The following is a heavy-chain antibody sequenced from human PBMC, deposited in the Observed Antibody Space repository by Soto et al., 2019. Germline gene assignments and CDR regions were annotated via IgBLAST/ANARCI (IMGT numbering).Heavy chain of an antibody. Sequence: ASVKVSCKASGYTFTSYGISWVRQAPGQGLEWMGWISAYNGNTNYAQKLQGRVTMTTDTSTSKAYMELRSLRSDDTDVYYCARDIVVVTALGGFDYWGQGTLVTVSS. J-gene: IGHJ4*02. CDR2: ISAYNGNT. V-gene: IGHV1-18*04. D-gene: IGHD2-21*02. CDR3: ARDIVVVTALGGFDY. CDR1: GYTFTSYG.